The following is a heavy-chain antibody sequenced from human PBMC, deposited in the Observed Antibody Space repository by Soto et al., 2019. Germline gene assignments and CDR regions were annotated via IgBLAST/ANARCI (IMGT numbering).Heavy chain of an antibody. D-gene: IGHD6-6*01. Sequence: QVQLQESGPGLVKPSETLSLTCTVSGGSISSYYWSWIRQPAGKGLEWIGRIYTSGSTNYNPSLKRRVTMSVDTSKNQFSLKLSSVTAADTAVYYCASIAASRTNYYYYYGMDVWGQGTTVTVSS. CDR3: ASIAASRTNYYYYYGMDV. J-gene: IGHJ6*02. CDR1: GGSISSYY. V-gene: IGHV4-4*07. CDR2: IYTSGST.